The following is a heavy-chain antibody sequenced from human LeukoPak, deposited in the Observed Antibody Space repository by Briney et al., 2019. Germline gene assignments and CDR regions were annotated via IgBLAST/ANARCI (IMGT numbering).Heavy chain of an antibody. CDR2: INHSGST. CDR3: ARGPSIAVAGTYYYYGMDV. J-gene: IGHJ6*02. V-gene: IGHV4-34*01. D-gene: IGHD6-19*01. CDR1: GGSFSGYY. Sequence: PSETLSLTCAVYGGSFSGYYWSWIRQPPGKGREWIGEINHSGSTNYNPSLKSRVTISVDTSKNQFSLKLSSVTAADTAVYYCARGPSIAVAGTYYYYGMDVWGQGTTVTVS.